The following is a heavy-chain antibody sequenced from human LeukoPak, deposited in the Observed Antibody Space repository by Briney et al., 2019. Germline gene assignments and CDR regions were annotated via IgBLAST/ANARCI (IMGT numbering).Heavy chain of an antibody. CDR1: GGSISSSSYY. D-gene: IGHD3-10*01. CDR3: ARAGAWQIDP. V-gene: IGHV4-39*07. Sequence: SETLSLTCTVSGGSISSSSYYWGWIRQPPGKGLEWIGSIYYSGSTYYNPSLKSRVTISVDTSKNQFSLKLSSVTAADTAVYYCARAGAWQIDPWGQGTLVTVSS. J-gene: IGHJ5*02. CDR2: IYYSGST.